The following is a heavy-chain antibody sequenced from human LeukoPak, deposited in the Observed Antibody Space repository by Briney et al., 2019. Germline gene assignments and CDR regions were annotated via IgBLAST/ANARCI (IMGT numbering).Heavy chain of an antibody. D-gene: IGHD1-14*01. J-gene: IGHJ4*02. CDR3: ARDKTTRWQKYFEY. V-gene: IGHV3-23*01. Sequence: GGSLRLSCTASGFTFSSYAMNWVRQAPGKGLEWVAGISGSGSSTYDADSAKGRFTISRDNSKNTLYLQMNSLRAEDTAVYYCARDKTTRWQKYFEYWGQGTLVTVSS. CDR2: ISGSGSST. CDR1: GFTFSSYA.